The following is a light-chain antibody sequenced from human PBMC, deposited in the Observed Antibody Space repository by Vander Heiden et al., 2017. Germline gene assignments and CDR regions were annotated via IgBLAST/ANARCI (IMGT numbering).Light chain of an antibody. CDR2: DAS. CDR1: ETVSRS. CDR3: QQYSLWPPFT. V-gene: IGKV3-15*01. J-gene: IGKJ3*01. Sequence: EVVMMQFPATLSVSPGERVTLSCRASETVSRSLAWYQHKPGQAPRLLMFDASTRANGISARFSGSGSGTEFTLTISSLQSEDVAVYFCQQYSLWPPFTFGPGTKVDIK.